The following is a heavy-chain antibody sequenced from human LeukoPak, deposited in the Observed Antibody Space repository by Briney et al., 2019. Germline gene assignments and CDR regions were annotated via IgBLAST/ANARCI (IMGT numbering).Heavy chain of an antibody. J-gene: IGHJ2*01. D-gene: IGHD6-19*01. CDR2: IVVGSGNT. CDR1: GFTFTSSA. Sequence: SVKVSCKASGFTFTSSAVQWVRQARGQRLEWIGWIVVGSGNTNYAQKFQERVTITRDMSTSTAYMELSSLRSEDTAVYYCAAPAVAGYWYFDLWGRGTLVTVSS. V-gene: IGHV1-58*01. CDR3: AAPAVAGYWYFDL.